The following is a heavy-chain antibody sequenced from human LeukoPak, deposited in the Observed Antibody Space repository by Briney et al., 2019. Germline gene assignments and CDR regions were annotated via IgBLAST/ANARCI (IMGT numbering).Heavy chain of an antibody. V-gene: IGHV3-33*01. CDR1: GFTFSSYG. CDR2: IWYDGSNK. D-gene: IGHD3-9*01. Sequence: GRSLRLSCVASGFTFSSYGMHWVRQAPGKGLEWVAVIWYDGSNKYYADSVKGRFTISRDNSKNTLYLQMNSLRAEDTAVYYCAREGAPYYDILTGYYDAFDIWGQGTMVTVSS. J-gene: IGHJ3*02. CDR3: AREGAPYYDILTGYYDAFDI.